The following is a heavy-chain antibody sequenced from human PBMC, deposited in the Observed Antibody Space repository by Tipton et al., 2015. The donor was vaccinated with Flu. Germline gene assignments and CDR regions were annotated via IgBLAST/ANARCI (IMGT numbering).Heavy chain of an antibody. J-gene: IGHJ1*01. V-gene: IGHV5-51*01. CDR3: VILSQAYCNGNVCYSNGYFLH. CDR1: GYKFTNYW. Sequence: QLVQSGAEVKKPGDYLKISCKGSGYKFTNYWIGWVRQMPGKGLEWMGTIYPSDSDTRYSPSFQGQVTISADKSINAAYLQWSSLKASDTAMYYCVILSQAYCNGNVCYSNGYFLHWGQGTLVTVSS. D-gene: IGHD2/OR15-2a*01. CDR2: IYPSDSDT.